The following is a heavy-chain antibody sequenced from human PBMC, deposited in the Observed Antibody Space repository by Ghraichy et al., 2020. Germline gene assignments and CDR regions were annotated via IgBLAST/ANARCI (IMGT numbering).Heavy chain of an antibody. J-gene: IGHJ4*02. V-gene: IGHV3-23*01. Sequence: GGSLRLSCAASGFTLSSYAMSWVRQAPGKGLEWVSTIRSSGSGTYYADSVKGRFTISRDNSKNTLYLQINSLRAEDTAVYYCARNHGSSWYTFDYWGQGTLVTVSS. D-gene: IGHD6-13*01. CDR2: IRSSGSGT. CDR1: GFTLSSYA. CDR3: ARNHGSSWYTFDY.